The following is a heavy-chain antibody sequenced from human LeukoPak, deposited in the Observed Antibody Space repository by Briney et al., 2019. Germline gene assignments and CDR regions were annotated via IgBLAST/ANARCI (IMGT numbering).Heavy chain of an antibody. J-gene: IGHJ4*02. V-gene: IGHV3-7*05. Sequence: GGSLRLSCAASGFTFSSYWMSWVRQAPGKGLEWVANIKEDGSEKNYVDSVKGRFTISRDNAKNSLYLQMNSLRAEDTAVYYCARDTGYNTFDYWGQGTLVTVSS. CDR1: GFTFSSYW. D-gene: IGHD5-24*01. CDR3: ARDTGYNTFDY. CDR2: IKEDGSEK.